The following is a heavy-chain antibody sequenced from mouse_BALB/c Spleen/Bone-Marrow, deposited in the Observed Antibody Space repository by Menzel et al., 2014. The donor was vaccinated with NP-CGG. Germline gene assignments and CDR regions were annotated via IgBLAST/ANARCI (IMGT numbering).Heavy chain of an antibody. CDR1: GYSFTGYF. J-gene: IGHJ2*01. D-gene: IGHD2-14*01. V-gene: IGHV1-37*01. CDR3: GGVRLDY. CDR2: INPYNGDT. Sequence: VHVKQSGPELVKPGASVKISCKASGYSFTGYFMNWVKQSHGSSLEWIGRINPYNGDTFYNQKFKGKATLTGDKSASTAHMELLSLTSEDSAVYYCGGVRLDYWGQGTTLTVSS.